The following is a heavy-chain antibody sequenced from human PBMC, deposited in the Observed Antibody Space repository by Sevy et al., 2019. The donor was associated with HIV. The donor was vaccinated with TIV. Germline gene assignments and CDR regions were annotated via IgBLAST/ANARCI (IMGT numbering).Heavy chain of an antibody. CDR2: IYYSGST. V-gene: IGHV4-39*01. J-gene: IGHJ4*02. D-gene: IGHD6-19*01. Sequence: SETLSLTCTVSGGSISSSSYYWGWIRQPPGKGLEWIGSIYYSGSTYYNPSLKSRVTISVDTSENQFSLKLNSVTAADTAVYYCARHSSGWYGVDYWGQGTLVTVPS. CDR1: GGSISSSSYY. CDR3: ARHSSGWYGVDY.